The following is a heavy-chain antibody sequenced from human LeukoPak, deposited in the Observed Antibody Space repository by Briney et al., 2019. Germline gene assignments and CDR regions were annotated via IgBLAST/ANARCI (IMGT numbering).Heavy chain of an antibody. J-gene: IGHJ4*02. CDR2: IIPILGIA. CDR1: GGTFSSYT. D-gene: IGHD1-26*01. V-gene: IGHV1-69*02. Sequence: GASVKVSCKASGGTFSSYTISWVRQAPGQGLEWMGRIIPILGIANYAQKFQGRVTITADKSTSTAYMELSSLRSEDTAVYYCASALGPYDQVGYWGQGTLVTVSS. CDR3: ASALGPYDQVGY.